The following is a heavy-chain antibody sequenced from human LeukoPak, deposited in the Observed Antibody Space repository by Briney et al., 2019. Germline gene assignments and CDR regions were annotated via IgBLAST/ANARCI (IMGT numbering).Heavy chain of an antibody. CDR3: ARRKEVQTTFDY. Sequence: WMGWVRQAPGKGLEWVANIKEDGGETYYVDSVKGRFTISRDNAKNSLDLQMNSLRDEDTAVYYCARRKEVQTTFDYWGQGTLVTVSS. J-gene: IGHJ4*02. CDR2: IKEDGGET. V-gene: IGHV3-7*01. D-gene: IGHD4/OR15-4a*01. CDR1: W.